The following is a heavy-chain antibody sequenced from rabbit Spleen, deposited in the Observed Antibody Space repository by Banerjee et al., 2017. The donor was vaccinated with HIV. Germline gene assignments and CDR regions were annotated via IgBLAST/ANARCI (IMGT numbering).Heavy chain of an antibody. Sequence: EQLEESGGGLVKPEGSLALTCTASGFTLSSYWMCWVRQAPGKGLEWIACIHAGDETTDYASWAKGRFTISKTSSTTVTLQMTSLTVADTATYFRARDTGSSFSSYGMDLWGQGTLVTVS. CDR3: ARDTGSSFSSYGMDL. J-gene: IGHJ6*01. D-gene: IGHD8-1*01. CDR2: IHAGDETT. CDR1: GFTLSSYW. V-gene: IGHV1S45*01.